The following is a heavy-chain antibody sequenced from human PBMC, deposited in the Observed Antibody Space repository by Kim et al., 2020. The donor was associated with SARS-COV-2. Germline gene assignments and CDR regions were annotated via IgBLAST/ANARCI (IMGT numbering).Heavy chain of an antibody. J-gene: IGHJ6*03. V-gene: IGHV4-34*01. D-gene: IGHD2-2*01. CDR3: ARGHTVVVPSPILGLGPIYYYYNMDV. CDR2: INHSGGT. CDR1: GGSLSGYS. Sequence: SETLSLTCAVFGGSLSGYSWTWIRQRPGKGLEWIGEINHSGGTNYSPPLKSRVTMSIDTSKNQFSVRLRSVTAADTALYFCARGHTVVVPSPILGLGPIYYYYNMDVWGRGTAVTVFS.